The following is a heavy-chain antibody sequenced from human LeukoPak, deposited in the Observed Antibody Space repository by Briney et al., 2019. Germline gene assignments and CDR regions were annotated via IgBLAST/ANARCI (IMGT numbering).Heavy chain of an antibody. CDR3: TRATFGARDS. CDR1: GYTFSTYW. Sequence: GGSLRLPCAASGYTFSTYWMHWIRQGPGKGLVWVSRINEDGSSTSYADSVRGRFTISRDNAKNTLYLQMNSLRAEDTAVYYCTRATFGARDSWGQGTLVTVSS. J-gene: IGHJ4*02. V-gene: IGHV3-74*01. CDR2: INEDGSST. D-gene: IGHD3-10*01.